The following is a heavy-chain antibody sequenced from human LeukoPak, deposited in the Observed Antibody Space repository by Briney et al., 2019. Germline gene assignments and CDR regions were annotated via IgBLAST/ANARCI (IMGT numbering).Heavy chain of an antibody. J-gene: IGHJ6*02. CDR2: VYYSGST. CDR3: GREGDFYGGRDYGVDV. Sequence: PSKTLSLTCTVSGGSITGYYWNWIRQPPGKGLEWIGYVYYSGSTNYNPSLKSRVTISVDTSKNQFSLKLSSVTAADTAVYYCGREGDFYGGRDYGVDVWGQGTTVTVSS. D-gene: IGHD3-10*01. V-gene: IGHV4-59*01. CDR1: GGSITGYY.